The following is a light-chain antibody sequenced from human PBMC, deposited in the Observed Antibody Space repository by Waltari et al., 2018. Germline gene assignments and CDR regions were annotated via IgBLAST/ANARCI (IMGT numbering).Light chain of an antibody. Sequence: QSALTQTASVSGSPGQSTTISCTGVSSDVANYDVFSWSQKHPAKPPKLTVYEVSKRPSGVSDRFSGSKSGNTASLTISGLQAEDEADYYCCSFAESDTWVFGGGTKVTVL. V-gene: IGLV2-23*02. CDR3: CSFAESDTWV. CDR1: SSDVANYDV. J-gene: IGLJ3*02. CDR2: EVS.